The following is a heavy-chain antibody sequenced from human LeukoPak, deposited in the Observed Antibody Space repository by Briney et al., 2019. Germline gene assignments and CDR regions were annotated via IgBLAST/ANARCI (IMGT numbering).Heavy chain of an antibody. J-gene: IGHJ4*02. Sequence: ASVKVSCKASGYTFTNYYMYWVRQAPGQGLEWMGWINPNNDGTNYAAQKFQGRVTMTRDTSISTAYMELSSLTSDDTAVYYCARVFFYGSNSVPFDYWGQGTLVTVSS. CDR3: ARVFFYGSNSVPFDY. CDR2: INPNNDGT. V-gene: IGHV1-2*02. CDR1: GYTFTNYY. D-gene: IGHD4-23*01.